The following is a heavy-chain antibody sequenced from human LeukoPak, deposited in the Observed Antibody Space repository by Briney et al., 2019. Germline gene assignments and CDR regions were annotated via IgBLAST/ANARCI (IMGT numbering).Heavy chain of an antibody. CDR3: ARAGDSSGYCDS. J-gene: IGHJ4*02. D-gene: IGHD3-22*01. CDR2: INHSGST. Sequence: SETLSLTCAVYGGSFSGYYWSWIRQPPGKGLEGIGEINHSGSTNYSPSLKSRVTISVDTSKNQFSLKLSSVTAADTAVYYCARAGDSSGYCDSWGQGTLVTVSP. V-gene: IGHV4-34*01. CDR1: GGSFSGYY.